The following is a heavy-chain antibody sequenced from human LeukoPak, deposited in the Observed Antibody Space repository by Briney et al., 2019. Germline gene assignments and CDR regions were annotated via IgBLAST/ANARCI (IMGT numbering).Heavy chain of an antibody. D-gene: IGHD3-22*01. CDR3: AKSLITMIVVVPRNPFDY. CDR1: GFTFSSYA. V-gene: IGHV3-23*01. J-gene: IGHJ4*02. Sequence: GGSLRLSCAASGFTFSSYAMSWVRQAPGKGLEWVSAISGSGGSTYYADSVKGRFTISRDNSKNTLYLQMNSLRAEDTAVYYCAKSLITMIVVVPRNPFDYWGQGTLVALSS. CDR2: ISGSGGST.